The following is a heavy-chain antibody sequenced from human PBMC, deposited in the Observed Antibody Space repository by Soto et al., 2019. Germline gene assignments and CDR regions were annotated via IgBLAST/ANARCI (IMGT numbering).Heavy chain of an antibody. D-gene: IGHD2-15*01. J-gene: IGHJ3*02. Sequence: SETLSLTCAVYGGSFSGYYWSWIRQPPGKGLEWIGEINHSGSTNYNPSLKSRVTISVDTSKNQFSLKLSSVTAADTAVYYCAGEDILVVVAATRRRAFDSWGQGTMVTVSS. CDR1: GGSFSGYY. V-gene: IGHV4-34*01. CDR2: INHSGST. CDR3: AGEDILVVVAATRRRAFDS.